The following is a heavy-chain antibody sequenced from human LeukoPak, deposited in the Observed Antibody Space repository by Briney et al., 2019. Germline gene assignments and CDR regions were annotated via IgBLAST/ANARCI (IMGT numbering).Heavy chain of an antibody. CDR3: AXAYTGAAAEDX. V-gene: IGHV3-11*03. CDR1: GXXXSXYX. D-gene: IGHD6-13*01. CDR2: ISSSSSYT. Sequence: PGGSLRLSWAAXGXXXSXYXXXXIXXAPXXXLXXVSYISSSSSYTNYADSVKGXFTISRDNAKNSLYLQMNSLRAEXTAVYXCAXAYTGAAAEDXWGQGTLVTVSS. J-gene: IGHJ4*02.